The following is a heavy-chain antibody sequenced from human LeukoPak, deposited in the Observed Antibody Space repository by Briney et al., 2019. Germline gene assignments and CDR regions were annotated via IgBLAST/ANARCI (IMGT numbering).Heavy chain of an antibody. Sequence: ASVKVSCKASGYTFTSYGIIWVRQAPGQGLEWMGWISAYNGNTNYAQKLQDRVTMTTDTSTSTAYMELRSLRSDDTAVYYCARDRDSIAARPDRSVDKRKNNWFDPWGQGTLVTVSS. CDR2: ISAYNGNT. CDR3: ARDRDSIAARPDRSVDKRKNNWFDP. CDR1: GYTFTSYG. V-gene: IGHV1-18*01. D-gene: IGHD6-6*01. J-gene: IGHJ5*02.